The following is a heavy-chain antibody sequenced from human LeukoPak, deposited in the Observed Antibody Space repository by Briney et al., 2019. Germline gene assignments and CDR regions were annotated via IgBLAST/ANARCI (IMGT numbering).Heavy chain of an antibody. CDR1: GGSVSSYY. D-gene: IGHD1-14*01. CDR2: IHNSGRT. CDR3: ARHGTISSESYFDY. Sequence: PSETLSLTCSVSGGSVSSYYWSWIRQSPGKGLEWIGYIHNSGRTNYNPSLKSRVTGFVDTSKDQVSLRLSSVTAADTAVYYCARHGTISSESYFDYWGQGALVTVSS. V-gene: IGHV4-59*08. J-gene: IGHJ4*02.